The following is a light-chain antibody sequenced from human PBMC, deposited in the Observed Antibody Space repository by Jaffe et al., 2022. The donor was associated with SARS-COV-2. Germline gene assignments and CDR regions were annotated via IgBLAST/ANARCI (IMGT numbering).Light chain of an antibody. CDR1: QSVYNNY. J-gene: IGKJ3*01. CDR2: GAS. Sequence: EVVLTQSPGTLSLSPGERATLSCRASQSVYNNYLAWYQQKPGQAPRLLIYGASSSATDIPDRFRGSGSGTDFTLTISRLEPEDFAVYYCQQYGSSPFTFGPGSKVDFK. V-gene: IGKV3-20*01. CDR3: QQYGSSPFT.